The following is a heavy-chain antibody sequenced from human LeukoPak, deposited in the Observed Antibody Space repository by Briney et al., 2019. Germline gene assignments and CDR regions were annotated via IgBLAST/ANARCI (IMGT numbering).Heavy chain of an antibody. Sequence: PGGSLRLSCAASGFTFSGYWMNWVRQAPGKGLEWVANIKKDGSEENYVDSVKGRFTISRDNAKNTLYLQMNSLRAEDTAVYYCAGGSGWLIDYWGQGTLVTVSS. V-gene: IGHV3-7*04. D-gene: IGHD6-19*01. CDR3: AGGSGWLIDY. CDR1: GFTFSGYW. CDR2: IKKDGSEE. J-gene: IGHJ4*02.